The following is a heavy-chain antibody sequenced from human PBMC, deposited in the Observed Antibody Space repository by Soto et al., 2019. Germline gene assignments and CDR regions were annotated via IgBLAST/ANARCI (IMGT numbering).Heavy chain of an antibody. V-gene: IGHV1-69*13. CDR2: IIPVFGTA. J-gene: IGHJ6*02. CDR1: GGTFTSNA. Sequence: ASVKVSCKASGGTFTSNAFTWVRQAPGQGLEWMGGIIPVFGTANYAQKFQGRVTITADESTSTAYMELSSLRSDDTAVYYCVRSIYGPGSYPPYGMDVWGQGTTVTVSS. D-gene: IGHD3-10*01. CDR3: VRSIYGPGSYPPYGMDV.